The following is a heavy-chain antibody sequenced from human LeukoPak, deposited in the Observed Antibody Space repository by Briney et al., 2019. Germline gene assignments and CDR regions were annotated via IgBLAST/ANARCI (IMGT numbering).Heavy chain of an antibody. V-gene: IGHV1-69*04. D-gene: IGHD3-16*01. J-gene: IGHJ4*02. CDR3: ARDLWGYFDY. Sequence: GASVKVSCKASGGTFSSYAISWVRQAPGQGLEWMGRIIPILGIANYAQKFQGRVTIIADKSTSTAYMELSSLRSEDTAVYYCARDLWGYFDYWGQGTLVTVSS. CDR2: IIPILGIA. CDR1: GGTFSSYA.